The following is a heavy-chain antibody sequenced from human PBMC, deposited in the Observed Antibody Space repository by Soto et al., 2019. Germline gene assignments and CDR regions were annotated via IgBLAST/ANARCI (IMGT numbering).Heavy chain of an antibody. Sequence: EVQLLESGGGLVQPVGSLRLSCVASGFTFSTYAMSWVRQGPGKGPEWVSGISGSGGSTYYADSVKGRFTISRDNSKNTLYLQMNSLRAEDTAVYYCARASMTSFGAVRYYLDYWGQGTLVTVSS. J-gene: IGHJ4*02. CDR2: ISGSGGST. CDR3: ARASMTSFGAVRYYLDY. D-gene: IGHD3-3*01. CDR1: GFTFSTYA. V-gene: IGHV3-23*01.